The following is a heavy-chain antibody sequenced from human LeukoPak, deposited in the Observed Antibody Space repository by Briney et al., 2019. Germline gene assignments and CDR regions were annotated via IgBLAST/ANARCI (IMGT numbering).Heavy chain of an antibody. J-gene: IGHJ4*02. V-gene: IGHV1-18*01. D-gene: IGHD2-2*01. CDR1: GYTFTSYG. CDR2: ISAYNGNT. CDR3: ARVGDIVVVPAASPAQLDY. Sequence: ASVKVSCKASGYTFTSYGISWVRQAPGQGLEWMGWISAYNGNTNYAQKIQGRVTMTTDTSTSTAYMELRSLRSDDTAVYYCARVGDIVVVPAASPAQLDYWGQGTLVTVSS.